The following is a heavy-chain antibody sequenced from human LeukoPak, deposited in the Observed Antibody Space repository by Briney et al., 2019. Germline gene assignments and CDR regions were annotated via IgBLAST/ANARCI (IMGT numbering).Heavy chain of an antibody. CDR3: ARLQSSREVVVTSIDY. J-gene: IGHJ4*02. CDR1: GFTFSTYT. V-gene: IGHV3-21*01. Sequence: GGSLRLSCAASGFTFSTYTMNWVRQAPGKGLEWVSSISSSSYIYYADSVKGRFTISRDNAKNSVYLQMNSLRAEDTAVYYCARLQSSREVVVTSIDYWGQGTLVTVSS. CDR2: ISSSSYI. D-gene: IGHD2-21*02.